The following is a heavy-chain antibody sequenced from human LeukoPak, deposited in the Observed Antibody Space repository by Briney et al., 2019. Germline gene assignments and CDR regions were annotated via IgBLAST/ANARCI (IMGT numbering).Heavy chain of an antibody. J-gene: IGHJ5*02. Sequence: GESLKISCKGSGYSFTSHWIGWVRQMPGKGLEWMGIIYPGDSDTRYSPSFQGQVTISADKSISTAYLQWSSLKASDTAMYYCARLGRDYGDYRNWFDPWGQGTLVTVSS. D-gene: IGHD4-17*01. V-gene: IGHV5-51*01. CDR1: GYSFTSHW. CDR2: IYPGDSDT. CDR3: ARLGRDYGDYRNWFDP.